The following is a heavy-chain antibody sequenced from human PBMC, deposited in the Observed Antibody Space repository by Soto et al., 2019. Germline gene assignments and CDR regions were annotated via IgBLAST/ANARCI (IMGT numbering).Heavy chain of an antibody. J-gene: IGHJ6*04. Sequence: SKTLSLTCTVSGGSVSSGSYYWTWIRQPPGKGLEWIGNVYYSGSTQYNPSLKSRVTISLDTSKNHFFVRLSSVTAADTAVYYCARDIWLGELSHGRDVWCDGTTVTVSS. D-gene: IGHD3-10*01. CDR1: GGSVSSGSYY. CDR3: ARDIWLGELSHGRDV. CDR2: VYYSGST. V-gene: IGHV4-61*03.